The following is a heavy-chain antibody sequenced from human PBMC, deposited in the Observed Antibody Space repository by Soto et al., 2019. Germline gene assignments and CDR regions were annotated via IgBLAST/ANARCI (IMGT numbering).Heavy chain of an antibody. J-gene: IGHJ6*02. CDR3: AKDLQSYGDYDYYCYGMDV. CDR2: ISYDGTNK. D-gene: IGHD4-17*01. V-gene: IGHV3-30*18. Sequence: QVQLVESGGGEVQPGRSLTISCAASGFTFSTYGMHWVRQTPGKGLEWVAVISYDGTNKFYSDSVKGRFTISRDNFKNSLTLQMNSLRVDDTAVYSCAKDLQSYGDYDYYCYGMDVWGLGPRVTVSS. CDR1: GFTFSTYG.